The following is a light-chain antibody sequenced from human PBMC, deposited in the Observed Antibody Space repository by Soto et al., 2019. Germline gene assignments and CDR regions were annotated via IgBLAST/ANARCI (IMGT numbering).Light chain of an antibody. V-gene: IGKV3-15*01. Sequence: EIVMTQSPATLSVSPGERATLSCRASQSVSSNLAWYQQKPGQAPRLLIYGASTRATGIPARFSGSGSGTELTLTISSLQSEDFEIYYCQQYNNWPSITFGQGTRLEIK. CDR2: GAS. CDR3: QQYNNWPSIT. J-gene: IGKJ5*01. CDR1: QSVSSN.